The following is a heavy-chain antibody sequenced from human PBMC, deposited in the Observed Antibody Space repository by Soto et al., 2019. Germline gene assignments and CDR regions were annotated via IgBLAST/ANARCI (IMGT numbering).Heavy chain of an antibody. CDR3: ASPPRHRSTIAAAGPYYFDY. J-gene: IGHJ4*02. CDR1: GYTFTSYD. V-gene: IGHV1-69*13. CDR2: IIPIFGTA. D-gene: IGHD6-13*01. Sequence: SVKVSCKASGYTFTSYDISWVRQAPGQGLEWMGGIIPIFGTANYAQKFQGRVTITADESASTAYMELSSLRSEDTAVYYCASPPRHRSTIAAAGPYYFDYWGQGTLVTVSS.